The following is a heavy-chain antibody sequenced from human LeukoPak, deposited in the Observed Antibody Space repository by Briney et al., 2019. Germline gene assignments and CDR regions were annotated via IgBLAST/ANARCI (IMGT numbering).Heavy chain of an antibody. CDR1: GYTFTSYD. CDR2: INAGNGNT. V-gene: IGHV1-3*01. J-gene: IGHJ3*02. CDR3: ARGGVTMIAVVITTPGGFDI. D-gene: IGHD3-22*01. Sequence: ASVKVSCKPSGYTFTSYDIHWVRQAPGQRLEWMGWINAGNGNTKYSQKFQARVTITRDTSASTAYMELSSLRSEDTAVYYCARGGVTMIAVVITTPGGFDIWGQGTMVTVSS.